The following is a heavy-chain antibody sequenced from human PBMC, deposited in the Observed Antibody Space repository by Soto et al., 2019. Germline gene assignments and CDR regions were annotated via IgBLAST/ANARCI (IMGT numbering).Heavy chain of an antibody. CDR3: ARDQVTMMGYYYGMDV. D-gene: IGHD3-22*01. Sequence: TSETLSLTCTVSGGSISSGGYYWSWIRQHPGKGLEWIGYIYYSGSTYYNPSLKSRVTISVDTSKNQFSLKLSSVTAADTAVYYCARDQVTMMGYYYGMDVWGQGTTVTVSS. J-gene: IGHJ6*02. CDR1: GGSISSGGYY. V-gene: IGHV4-31*03. CDR2: IYYSGST.